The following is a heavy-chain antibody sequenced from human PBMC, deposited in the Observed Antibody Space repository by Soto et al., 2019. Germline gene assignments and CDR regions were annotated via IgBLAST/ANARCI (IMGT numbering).Heavy chain of an antibody. Sequence: QVQLVESGGGVVQPGQSLRLSCAASGFSVSNYGMHWVRQAPGKGLEWVAVVWKDGNTKHYGDSVKGRFTISRDNSKNTLELQMSSLRGEDTAVYYCSRGDAWTDEAFDIWVQGTMVTVSS. D-gene: IGHD5-12*01. J-gene: IGHJ3*02. CDR1: GFSVSNYG. CDR3: SRGDAWTDEAFDI. V-gene: IGHV3-33*01. CDR2: VWKDGNTK.